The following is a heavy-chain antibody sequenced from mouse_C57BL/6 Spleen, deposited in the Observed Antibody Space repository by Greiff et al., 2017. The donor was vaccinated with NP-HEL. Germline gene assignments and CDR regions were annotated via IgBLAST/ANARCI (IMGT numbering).Heavy chain of an antibody. CDR2: IYPRSGNT. D-gene: IGHD2-2*01. CDR1: GYTFTSYG. Sequence: VQLQQSGAELARPGASVKLSCKASGYTFTSYGISWVKQRTGQGLEWIGEIYPRSGNTYYNEKFKGKATLTADKSSSTAYFELRSLTSEYSAVYFCARDRGYDQAYYYAMDYWGQGTSVTVSS. J-gene: IGHJ4*01. V-gene: IGHV1-81*01. CDR3: ARDRGYDQAYYYAMDY.